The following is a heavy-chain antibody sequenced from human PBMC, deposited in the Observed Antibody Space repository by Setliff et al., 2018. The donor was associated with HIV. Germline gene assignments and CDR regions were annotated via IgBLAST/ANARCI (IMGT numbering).Heavy chain of an antibody. V-gene: IGHV1-69*05. CDR1: GGTFSSFA. CDR3: ARETYYDSGSYLPTEYYYYYMDV. J-gene: IGHJ6*03. D-gene: IGHD3-10*01. Sequence: SVKVSCKASGGTFSSFAISWVRQAPGQGLEWMGGIIPIFGTANYAQKFQGRVTITTDESTTTAYMELRSLRSEDTAVYYCARETYYDSGSYLPTEYYYYYMDVWGKGTTVTVSS. CDR2: IIPIFGTA.